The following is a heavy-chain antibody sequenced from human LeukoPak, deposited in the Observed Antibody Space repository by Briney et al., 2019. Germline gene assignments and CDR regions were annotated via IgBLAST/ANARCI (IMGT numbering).Heavy chain of an antibody. CDR3: ERDGTSGGYGDSEDWFDP. CDR1: GYTFTSYD. V-gene: IGHV1-8*01. J-gene: IGHJ5*02. Sequence: GASVKVSCKASGYTFTSYDINWVRQATGQGLEWMGWMNPNSGNTGYAQKFQGRVTMTRNTSISTAYMELSSLRSEDTAVYYCERDGTSGGYGDSEDWFDPWGQGTLVTVSS. D-gene: IGHD4-17*01. CDR2: MNPNSGNT.